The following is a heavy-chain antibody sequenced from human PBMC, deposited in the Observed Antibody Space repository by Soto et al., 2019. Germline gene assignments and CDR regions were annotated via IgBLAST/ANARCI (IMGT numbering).Heavy chain of an antibody. V-gene: IGHV4-38-2*02. CDR1: GDSISSGSY. D-gene: IGHD6-19*01. Sequence: NPSETLSLTCTVSGDSISSGSYWGWIRQPPGEGPEWIASIYHGGTTFYNPSLKSRISISVDTSKNQFSLRLTSVTAADTATYYCARVHVMVVAGSTFDHWGRGTLVTVSS. CDR2: IYHGGTT. CDR3: ARVHVMVVAGSTFDH. J-gene: IGHJ4*03.